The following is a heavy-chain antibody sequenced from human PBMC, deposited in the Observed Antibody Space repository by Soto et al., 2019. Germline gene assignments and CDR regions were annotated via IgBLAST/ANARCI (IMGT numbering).Heavy chain of an antibody. D-gene: IGHD2-8*01. CDR3: ARLYCTSGTCYVDF. CDR2: IYNSGST. J-gene: IGHJ4*02. V-gene: IGHV4-39*01. CDR1: GGSISSSSYY. Sequence: SETLSLTCTVSGGSISSSSYYWGWIRQPPGKGLEWIGSIYNSGSTYYKPSLKSRVTVSSDTSKNQFSLKLTSVTAADTAVYFCARLYCTSGTCYVDFWGQGTLVTVSS.